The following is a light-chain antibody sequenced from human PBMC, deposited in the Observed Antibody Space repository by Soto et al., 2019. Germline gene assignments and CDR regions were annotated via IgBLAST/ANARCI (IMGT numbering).Light chain of an antibody. J-gene: IGKJ1*01. Sequence: EILMTQSPATLSVSPGERVTLSFRSSQSVRSNLAWYQQKPGQSPRVLIDGASTRATGVPARLSGSGSGTEFTLTISSLQSEDFSVYYCQQYDHWWTFGQGTKVDIK. V-gene: IGKV3-15*01. CDR2: GAS. CDR1: QSVRSN. CDR3: QQYDHWWT.